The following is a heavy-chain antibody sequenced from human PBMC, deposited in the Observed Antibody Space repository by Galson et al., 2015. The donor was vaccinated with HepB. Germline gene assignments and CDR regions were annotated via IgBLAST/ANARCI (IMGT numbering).Heavy chain of an antibody. D-gene: IGHD2-15*01. CDR3: ATVGYSGGSWDSDYYGMDV. J-gene: IGHJ6*02. Sequence: SLRLSCATSGFIFSSFAMHWVRQAPGKGLERVALISYEGSNKYYADSVKGRLTISRDNSKNTLYLQMASLRGEDTAVYYCATVGYSGGSWDSDYYGMDVWGQGTTVTVPS. CDR2: ISYEGSNK. CDR1: GFIFSSFA. V-gene: IGHV3-30*04.